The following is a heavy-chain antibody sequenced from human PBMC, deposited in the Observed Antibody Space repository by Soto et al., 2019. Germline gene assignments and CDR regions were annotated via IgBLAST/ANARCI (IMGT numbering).Heavy chain of an antibody. Sequence: GVSLRLSCAASGFTFSDFFMSWVRQAPGKGLEWIAYISGSGSTIRYADSVKGRITISRDNAKNSLYLQMTSLRAEDTAVYYCSRVRCSGENSYAPASWGQGTLVTVSS. V-gene: IGHV3-11*04. J-gene: IGHJ5*02. CDR2: ISGSGSTI. CDR1: GFTFSDFF. D-gene: IGHD2-15*01. CDR3: SRVRCSGENSYAPAS.